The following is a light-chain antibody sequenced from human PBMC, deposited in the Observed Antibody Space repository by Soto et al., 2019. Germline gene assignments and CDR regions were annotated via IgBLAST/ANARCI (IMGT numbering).Light chain of an antibody. CDR2: GAS. V-gene: IGKV3-15*01. J-gene: IGKJ4*01. CDR3: QQYSDWLT. CDR1: QSVGSN. Sequence: ERVMTQSPATLSVSPGERASLSCRASQSVGSNLAWYQHKPGQAPRLLIYGASTRATGIPARFSGSGSGTEFTLTISSLQAGDFAVYYCQQYSDWLTFGGGTKV.